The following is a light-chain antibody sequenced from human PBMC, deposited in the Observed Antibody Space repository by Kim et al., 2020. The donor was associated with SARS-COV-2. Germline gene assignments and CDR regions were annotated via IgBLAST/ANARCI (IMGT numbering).Light chain of an antibody. CDR1: SSNIGSNT. V-gene: IGLV3-19*01. CDR3: NSRDSSGNLRV. Sequence: SYELTQPPSASGTPGQRVTISCSGSSSNIGSNTVNWYQQKPGQAPVLVIYGKNNRPSGIPDRFSGSSSGNTASLTITGAQAEDEADYYCNSRDSSGNLRVFGGGTQLTVL. CDR2: GKN. J-gene: IGLJ3*02.